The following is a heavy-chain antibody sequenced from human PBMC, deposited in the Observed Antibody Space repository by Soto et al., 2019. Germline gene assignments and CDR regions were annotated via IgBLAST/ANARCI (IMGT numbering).Heavy chain of an antibody. J-gene: IGHJ6*02. D-gene: IGHD3-10*01. CDR2: ISGSGGST. V-gene: IGHV3-23*01. Sequence: GSLRLSCAASGFTFSSYAMSWVRQAPGKGLEWVSAISGSGGSTYYADSVKGRFTISRDNSKNTLYLQMNSLRAEDTAVYYCAKGYGSGKDYYYGMDVWGQGTTVTVSS. CDR1: GFTFSSYA. CDR3: AKGYGSGKDYYYGMDV.